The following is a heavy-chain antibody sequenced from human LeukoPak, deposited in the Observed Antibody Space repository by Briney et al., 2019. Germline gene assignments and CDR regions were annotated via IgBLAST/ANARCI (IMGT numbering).Heavy chain of an antibody. J-gene: IGHJ6*03. D-gene: IGHD6-13*01. CDR2: ISAYNGNT. CDR3: ARGIAAPKDYYYYYMDV. Sequence: ASVKVSCKASGYTFTSYGISWVRQAPGQGLEWMGWISAYNGNTNYAQKLQGRVTMTTDTSTSTAYMELRSLRSDDTAVYYCARGIAAPKDYYYYYMDVWGKGTTVTVSS. V-gene: IGHV1-18*01. CDR1: GYTFTSYG.